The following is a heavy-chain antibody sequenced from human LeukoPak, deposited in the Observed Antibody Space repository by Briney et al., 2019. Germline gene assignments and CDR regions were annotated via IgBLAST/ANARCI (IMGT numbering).Heavy chain of an antibody. J-gene: IGHJ3*02. CDR1: GFISSNYS. Sequence: GGSLILSCEASGFISSNYSVRWGHQAAGGGLWWVFYFSSGSGTIYYADSVKGRFTISRDNAKNSLYLQMNSLRAEDTAVYYCARAKRNGFDIWGQGTMVTVSS. CDR3: ARAKRNGFDI. CDR2: FSSGSGTI. V-gene: IGHV3-48*01.